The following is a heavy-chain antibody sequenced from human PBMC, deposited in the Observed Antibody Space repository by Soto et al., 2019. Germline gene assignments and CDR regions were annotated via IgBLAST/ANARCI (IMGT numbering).Heavy chain of an antibody. CDR3: AIPPRYSSGWYPLDYYGMDV. Sequence: GSLRLSCAASGFTFSSYAMSWVRQAPGKGLEWVSAISGSGGSTYYADSVKGRFTISRDNSKNTLYLQMNSLRAEDTAVYYCAIPPRYSSGWYPLDYYGMDVWGQGTTVTVSS. J-gene: IGHJ6*02. D-gene: IGHD6-19*01. CDR2: ISGSGGST. V-gene: IGHV3-23*01. CDR1: GFTFSSYA.